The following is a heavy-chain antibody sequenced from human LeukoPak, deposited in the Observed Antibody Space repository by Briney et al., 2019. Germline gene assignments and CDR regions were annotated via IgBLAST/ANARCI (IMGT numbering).Heavy chain of an antibody. D-gene: IGHD2-21*02. Sequence: PSETLSLTCTVSGGSTSSVDYYWSWVRQPTGRGLEWVGYIYHSGTTHYNPSLKSRVIISVDTSKNQFSLKLRSVTAADTAVYYCAREKLSGDPPYNGMDVWGQGTTVTVSS. CDR1: GGSTSSVDYY. CDR2: IYHSGTT. J-gene: IGHJ6*02. V-gene: IGHV4-30-4*01. CDR3: AREKLSGDPPYNGMDV.